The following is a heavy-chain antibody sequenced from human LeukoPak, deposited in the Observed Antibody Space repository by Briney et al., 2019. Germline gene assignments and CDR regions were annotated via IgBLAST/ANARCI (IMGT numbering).Heavy chain of an antibody. Sequence: GGSLRLSCAVSGFIFSTYAMNWVRQAPGKGLEWISYISSGSSTIYYADSLKGRFTISRDNAKNSLYLQVNSLRAEDTAVYYCAKDQPDYDSSGYTDWGQGTLVTVSS. J-gene: IGHJ4*02. CDR3: AKDQPDYDSSGYTD. D-gene: IGHD3-22*01. CDR2: ISSGSSTI. V-gene: IGHV3-48*01. CDR1: GFIFSTYA.